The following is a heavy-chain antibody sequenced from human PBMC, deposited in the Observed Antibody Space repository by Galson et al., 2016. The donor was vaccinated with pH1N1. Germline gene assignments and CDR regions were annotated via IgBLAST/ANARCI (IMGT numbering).Heavy chain of an antibody. CDR2: IYTSGST. J-gene: IGHJ3*02. Sequence: TLSLTCTVSGGSISSGNYYWNWIRQPAGEGLEWIGRIYTSGSTNYNPSLKSRLTISVDTPKNQFSLKLSSVTAADTAVYYCSRVSQWLVLGAFDIWGQGTVVTVSS. V-gene: IGHV4-61*02. CDR1: GGSISSGNYY. CDR3: SRVSQWLVLGAFDI. D-gene: IGHD6-19*01.